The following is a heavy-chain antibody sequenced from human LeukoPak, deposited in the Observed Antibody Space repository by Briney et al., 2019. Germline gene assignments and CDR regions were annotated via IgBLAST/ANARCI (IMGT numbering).Heavy chain of an antibody. J-gene: IGHJ6*02. D-gene: IGHD6-13*01. CDR2: IKSKTDGGTT. CDR3: TTGKAAAGHYYYYGMDV. V-gene: IGHV3-15*07. CDR1: GFTFSGYS. Sequence: GGSLRLSCAASGFTFSGYSMNWVRQAPGKGLEWVGRIKSKTDGGTTDYAAPVKGRFTISRDDSKNTLYLQMNSLKTEDTAVYYCTTGKAAAGHYYYYGMDVWGQGTTVTVSS.